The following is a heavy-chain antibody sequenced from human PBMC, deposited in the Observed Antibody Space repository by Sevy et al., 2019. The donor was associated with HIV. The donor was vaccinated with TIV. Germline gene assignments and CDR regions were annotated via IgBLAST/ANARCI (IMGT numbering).Heavy chain of an antibody. J-gene: IGHJ4*02. Sequence: GGSLRLSCAASGITLTPYWMHWVRQVPGKGLVWVSRINSDGSSTSYAESVKDRFTISRDNGKNTLYLQMKSLRVEDTAVYFCSRGLYYYDMRGHQEPGDYWGQGVLVTVSS. V-gene: IGHV3-74*01. D-gene: IGHD3-22*01. CDR3: SRGLYYYDMRGHQEPGDY. CDR1: GITLTPYW. CDR2: INSDGSST.